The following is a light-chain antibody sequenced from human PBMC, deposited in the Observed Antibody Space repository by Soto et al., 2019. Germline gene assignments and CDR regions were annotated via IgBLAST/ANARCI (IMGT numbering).Light chain of an antibody. Sequence: EIVLTQSPATLSLSPGEIATLYFSASQSVISYLAWYQQKPGQAPRLLFYDASNRATGIPVRFSGSGSGTDFTLTVSSLEPEDFAVYYCQQRSDWPLTFGGGTKVDIK. CDR3: QQRSDWPLT. CDR2: DAS. CDR1: QSVISY. V-gene: IGKV3-11*01. J-gene: IGKJ4*01.